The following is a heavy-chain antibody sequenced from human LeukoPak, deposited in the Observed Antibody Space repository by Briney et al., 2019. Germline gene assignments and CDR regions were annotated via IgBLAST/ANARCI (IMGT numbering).Heavy chain of an antibody. CDR2: ISSSSSYI. Sequence: GGSLRLSCAASGFTFSNYSMNWVRQAPGKGLEWVSSISSSSSYIYYADSVKGRFTISRDNAKNSLYLQMNSLRAEDTAVYYCARDGYYDFWSGYYSGTFDYWGQGTLVTVSS. V-gene: IGHV3-21*01. CDR3: ARDGYYDFWSGYYSGTFDY. CDR1: GFTFSNYS. J-gene: IGHJ4*02. D-gene: IGHD3-3*01.